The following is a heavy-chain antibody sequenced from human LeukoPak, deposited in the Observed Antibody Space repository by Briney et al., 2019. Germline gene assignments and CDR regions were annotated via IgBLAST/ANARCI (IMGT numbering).Heavy chain of an antibody. V-gene: IGHV3-20*04. D-gene: IGHD3-9*01. CDR2: INWNGGST. CDR3: ARVANYDILTGYDC. CDR1: GFXFDDYG. J-gene: IGHJ4*02. Sequence: PGGSLRLSCAASGFXFDDYGISWVRQAPGKGLEWVSGINWNGGSTGYADSVKGRFTISRDNAKNSLYLQMNSLRAEDTALYYCARVANYDILTGYDCWGQGTLVTVSS.